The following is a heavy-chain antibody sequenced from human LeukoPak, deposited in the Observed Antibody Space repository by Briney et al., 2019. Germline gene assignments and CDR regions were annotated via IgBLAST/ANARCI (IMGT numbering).Heavy chain of an antibody. Sequence: SETLSLTCAVYGGSFSGYYWGWIRQPPGKGLEWIGSIYYSGTTHYSPSLESRVTISVDKSKNQFSLKLSSVTAADTAVYYCARRGDIAAAVFDPWGQGTLVTVSS. D-gene: IGHD6-13*01. J-gene: IGHJ5*02. CDR3: ARRGDIAAAVFDP. V-gene: IGHV4-34*01. CDR1: GGSFSGYY. CDR2: IYYSGTT.